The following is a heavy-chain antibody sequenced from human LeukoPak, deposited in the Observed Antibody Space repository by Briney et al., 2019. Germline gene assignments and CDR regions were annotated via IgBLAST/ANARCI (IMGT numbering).Heavy chain of an antibody. D-gene: IGHD6-13*01. CDR3: ARDLGGIAAGSFDY. CDR2: IIPILGIA. J-gene: IGHJ4*02. CDR1: GGTFSSYA. V-gene: IGHV1-69*04. Sequence: ASAKVSCKASGGTFSSYAISWVRQAPGQGLEWMGRIIPILGIANYAQRFQGRVTITADKSTSTAYMELSSLRSEDTAVYYCARDLGGIAAGSFDYWGQGTLVTVSS.